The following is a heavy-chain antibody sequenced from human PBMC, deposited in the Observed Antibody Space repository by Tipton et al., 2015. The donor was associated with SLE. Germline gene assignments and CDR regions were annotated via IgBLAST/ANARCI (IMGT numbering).Heavy chain of an antibody. J-gene: IGHJ3*02. D-gene: IGHD6-19*01. CDR3: ARRIAVDAFDI. Sequence: GLVKPSETLSLTCAVYGGSFSGYYWSWIRQPPGKGLEWIGEINHSGSTNYNPSLKSRVTISVDTSKNQFSLKLSSVTAADTAVYYCARRIAVDAFDIWGQGTMVTVSS. CDR2: INHSGST. CDR1: GGSFSGYY. V-gene: IGHV4-34*01.